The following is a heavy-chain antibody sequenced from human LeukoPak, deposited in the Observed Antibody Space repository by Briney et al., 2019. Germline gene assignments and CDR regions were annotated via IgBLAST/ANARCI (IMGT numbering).Heavy chain of an antibody. CDR1: GFTFDDHA. Sequence: PGGSLRLSCAASGFTFDDHAMHWVRQAPGKGLEWVSGISWNSGSIGYADSVKGRFTISRDNAKNSLYLQMNSLRAEDTALYYCAKGSGIAVAGDPPDYWGQGTLVTVSS. CDR2: ISWNSGSI. J-gene: IGHJ4*02. CDR3: AKGSGIAVAGDPPDY. D-gene: IGHD6-19*01. V-gene: IGHV3-9*01.